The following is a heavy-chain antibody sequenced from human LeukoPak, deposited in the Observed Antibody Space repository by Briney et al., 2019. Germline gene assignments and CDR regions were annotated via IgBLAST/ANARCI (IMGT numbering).Heavy chain of an antibody. V-gene: IGHV3-21*01. CDR3: ARGVVGATGGDDY. Sequence: PGGSLRLSCAASGFTFSSYTMNWVRQAPGKGLEWVSSISSSSSYLYYADSVKGRFIISRDNAKNSLYLQMSSLRAEDTAVYYCARGVVGATGGDDYWGQGTLVTVSS. D-gene: IGHD1-26*01. J-gene: IGHJ4*02. CDR1: GFTFSSYT. CDR2: ISSSSSYL.